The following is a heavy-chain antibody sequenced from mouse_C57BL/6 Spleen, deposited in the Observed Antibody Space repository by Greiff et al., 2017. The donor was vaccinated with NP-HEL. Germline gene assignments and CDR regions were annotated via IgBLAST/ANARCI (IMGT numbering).Heavy chain of an antibody. CDR3: ARLSYYYGSSFFDY. CDR1: GYTFTSYW. CDR2: IDPSDSET. V-gene: IGHV1-52*01. Sequence: QVQLQQPGAELVRPGSSVKLSCKASGYTFTSYWMHWVKQRPIQGLEWIGNIDPSDSETHYNQKFKDKATLTVDKSSSTAYMQLSSLTSEDSAVYYCARLSYYYGSSFFDYWGQGTTLTVSS. D-gene: IGHD1-1*01. J-gene: IGHJ2*01.